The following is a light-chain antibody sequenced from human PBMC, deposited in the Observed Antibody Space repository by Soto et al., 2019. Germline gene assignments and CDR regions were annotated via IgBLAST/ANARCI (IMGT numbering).Light chain of an antibody. V-gene: IGLV2-14*01. J-gene: IGLJ3*02. CDR3: SSYTTISTLEV. CDR2: EVS. Sequence: QSALTQPASVSGSPGQSITISCTGTSSDVGGYNYVSWYQQHPGKAPKLMIYEVSNRPSGVSNRFSGSKSGNTASLTISGLQAEEEADYYCSSYTTISTLEVFVGGTKLTVL. CDR1: SSDVGGYNY.